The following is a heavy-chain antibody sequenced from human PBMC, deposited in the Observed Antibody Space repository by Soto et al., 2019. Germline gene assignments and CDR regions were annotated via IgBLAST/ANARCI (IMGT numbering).Heavy chain of an antibody. D-gene: IGHD3-10*01. CDR3: ATQRVSPQFLIAPFHS. Sequence: EVQLLESGGALVQPGGSLRLSCAASGFSFSNYAMSWVRLAPGKGLEWVSSITGSGDYSYHAVSVRGRLAVSRDNSKNMMLLDMSSLRVDDTAVYFCATQRVSPQFLIAPFHSWGQGTLVTVSS. CDR2: ITGSGDYS. V-gene: IGHV3-23*01. J-gene: IGHJ4*02. CDR1: GFSFSNYA.